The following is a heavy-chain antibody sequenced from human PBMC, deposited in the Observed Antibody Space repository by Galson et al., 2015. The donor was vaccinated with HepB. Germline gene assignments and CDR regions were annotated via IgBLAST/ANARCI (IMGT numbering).Heavy chain of an antibody. J-gene: IGHJ6*02. D-gene: IGHD4-17*01. CDR1: GGTFSSYA. V-gene: IGHV1-69*04. CDR3: AGSTVTTDRYYYYGMDV. Sequence: SVKVSCKASGGTFSSYAISWVRQAPGQGLEWMGRIIPILGIANYAQKFQGRVTITADKSTSTAYMELSSLRSEDTAVYYCAGSTVTTDRYYYYGMDVWGQVTTVTVSS. CDR2: IIPILGIA.